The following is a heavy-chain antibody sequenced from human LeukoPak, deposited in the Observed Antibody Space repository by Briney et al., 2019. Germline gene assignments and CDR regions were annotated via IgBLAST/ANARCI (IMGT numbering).Heavy chain of an antibody. CDR1: GYTLTELS. CDR2: FDPEDGET. CDR3: ATVPRIWSGYYTSEYFQH. Sequence: GASVKVSCKVSGYTLTELSMHWVRQAPGKGLEWMGGFDPEDGETIYAQKFQGRVTMTEDTSTDTAYMELSSLRSEDTAVHYCATVPRIWSGYYTSEYFQHWGQGTLVTVSS. D-gene: IGHD3-3*01. V-gene: IGHV1-24*01. J-gene: IGHJ1*01.